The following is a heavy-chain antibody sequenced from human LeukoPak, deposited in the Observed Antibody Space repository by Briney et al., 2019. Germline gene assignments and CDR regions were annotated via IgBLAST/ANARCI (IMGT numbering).Heavy chain of an antibody. CDR2: IIPIFGTA. CDR1: GGTFSSYA. D-gene: IGHD5-18*01. V-gene: IGHV1-69*05. CDR3: ASGWYSYGLWAFDI. J-gene: IGHJ3*02. Sequence: ASVKVSCKASGGTFSSYAISWVRQAPGQGLEWMGRIIPIFGTANYAQKFQGRVTITTDESTSTAYMELSSLRSEDTAVYYCASGWYSYGLWAFDIWGQGTMVTASS.